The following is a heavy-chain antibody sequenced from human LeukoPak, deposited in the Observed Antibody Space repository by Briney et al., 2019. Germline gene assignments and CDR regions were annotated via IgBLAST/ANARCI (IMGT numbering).Heavy chain of an antibody. CDR3: AMSGGRGWDY. D-gene: IGHD2-15*01. Sequence: SETLSLTCTVSGGSISSSSYYWGWIRQPPGKGLEWIGSIYYSGSTYYNPSLKSRVTISVDTSKNQFSLKLSSVTAADTAVYYCAMSGGRGWDYWGQGTLVTVSS. CDR1: GGSISSSSYY. V-gene: IGHV4-39*01. J-gene: IGHJ4*02. CDR2: IYYSGST.